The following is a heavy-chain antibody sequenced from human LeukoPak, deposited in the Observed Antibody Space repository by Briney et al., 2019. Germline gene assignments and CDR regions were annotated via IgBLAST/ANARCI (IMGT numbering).Heavy chain of an antibody. Sequence: SVKVSCKASGGTFSSYAISWVRQAPGQGLEWMGGIIPIFGTANYAQKFRGRVTITADESTSTAYMELSSLRSEDTAVYYCARDVGCSYVFDYWGQGTLVTVSS. V-gene: IGHV1-69*13. J-gene: IGHJ4*02. CDR1: GGTFSSYA. CDR3: ARDVGCSYVFDY. D-gene: IGHD5-18*01. CDR2: IIPIFGTA.